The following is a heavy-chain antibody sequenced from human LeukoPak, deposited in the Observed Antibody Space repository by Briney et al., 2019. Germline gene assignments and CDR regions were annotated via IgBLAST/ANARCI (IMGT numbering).Heavy chain of an antibody. D-gene: IGHD3-10*01. Sequence: SVKVSYKASGFTFTSSAMQWVRQARGQRLEWIGWIVVGSGNTNYAQKFQERVTITRDMSTSTAYMELSSLRSEDTAVYYCAAVGYYGSRSYYTSDYWGQGTLVTVSS. V-gene: IGHV1-58*02. J-gene: IGHJ4*02. CDR3: AAVGYYGSRSYYTSDY. CDR2: IVVGSGNT. CDR1: GFTFTSSA.